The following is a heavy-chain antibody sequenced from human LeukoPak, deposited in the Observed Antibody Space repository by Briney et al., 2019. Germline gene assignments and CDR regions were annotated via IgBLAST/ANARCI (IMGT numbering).Heavy chain of an antibody. CDR3: TTDSSGWYGGYFDY. Sequence: GGSLRLSCVASGFTFSNAWMSGGRQAPGLGLEWVGRITSKTDGGTTDYAAPVKGRFTISRDDSKSTLYLQMNSLKPEDTAVYYCTTDSSGWYGGYFDYWGQGTLVTVSS. CDR2: ITSKTDGGTT. CDR1: GFTFSNAW. J-gene: IGHJ4*02. V-gene: IGHV3-15*01. D-gene: IGHD6-19*01.